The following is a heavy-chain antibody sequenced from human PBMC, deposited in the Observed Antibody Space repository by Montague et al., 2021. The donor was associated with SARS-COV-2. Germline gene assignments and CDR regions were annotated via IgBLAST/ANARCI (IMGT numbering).Heavy chain of an antibody. Sequence: SLRLSCAASGFTVSSNYMSWVRQAPGKGLEWVSVIYSGGSTYYADSVKGRFTISRDNSKNTLYLQMNSLRAEDPAVYYCARDAGGNFPTSFDYWGQGTLVTVSS. CDR3: ARDAGGNFPTSFDY. D-gene: IGHD4-23*01. CDR2: IYSGGST. V-gene: IGHV3-53*01. J-gene: IGHJ4*02. CDR1: GFTVSSNY.